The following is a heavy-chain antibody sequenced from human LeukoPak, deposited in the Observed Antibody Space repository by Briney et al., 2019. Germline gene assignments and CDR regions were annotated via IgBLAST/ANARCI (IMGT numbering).Heavy chain of an antibody. Sequence: PAGSLRLSCAASGFTFSNYAMTWVRQAPGKGLEWVSTMSSTDGTTFYADSVKGRFTISRDNSKNILYLQMNNLRAEDTAVYHCAKRGVRGSYYFDHWGQGTLVTVSS. CDR1: GFTFSNYA. CDR2: MSSTDGTT. D-gene: IGHD3-10*01. V-gene: IGHV3-23*01. CDR3: AKRGVRGSYYFDH. J-gene: IGHJ4*02.